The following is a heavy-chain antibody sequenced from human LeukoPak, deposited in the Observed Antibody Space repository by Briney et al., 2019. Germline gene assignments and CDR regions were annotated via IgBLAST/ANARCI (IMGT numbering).Heavy chain of an antibody. J-gene: IGHJ4*02. V-gene: IGHV4-34*01. D-gene: IGHD6-13*01. CDR2: INHSGST. CDR3: ASGRAAAGVSGADY. Sequence: SETLSLTCAVYGGSFSGYKWRWMRHPPRKGLEWGGDINHSGSTNYNPYLKSRVTISVDTSKNQSSLKLSSVTAADTAVYYCASGRAAAGVSGADYWGQGTLVTVSS. CDR1: GGSFSGYK.